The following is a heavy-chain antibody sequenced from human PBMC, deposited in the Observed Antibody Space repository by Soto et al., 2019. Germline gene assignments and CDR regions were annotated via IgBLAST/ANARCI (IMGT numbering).Heavy chain of an antibody. Sequence: ASVKVSCKASGYTFARYTMNWVRQAPGQRLEWMGWINPDNGSTKSSQKFQDRVIITRDTSASTAYMDLSSLRSEDTAVYYCARGIATGQLDPWGQGTLVTVSS. V-gene: IGHV1-3*01. CDR1: GYTFARYT. D-gene: IGHD2-15*01. J-gene: IGHJ5*02. CDR2: INPDNGST. CDR3: ARGIATGQLDP.